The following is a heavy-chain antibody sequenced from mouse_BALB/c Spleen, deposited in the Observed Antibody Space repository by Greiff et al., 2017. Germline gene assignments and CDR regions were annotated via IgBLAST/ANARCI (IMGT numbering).Heavy chain of an antibody. D-gene: IGHD3-3*01. CDR1: GFTFSSFG. CDR3: ARSEATGHFDY. J-gene: IGHJ2*01. Sequence: EVQVVESGGGLVQPGGSRKLSCAASGFTFSSFGMHWVRQAPEKGLEWVAYISSGSSTIYYADTVKGRFTISRDNPKNTLFLQMTSLRSEDTAMYYCARSEATGHFDYWGQGTTLTVSS. V-gene: IGHV5-17*02. CDR2: ISSGSSTI.